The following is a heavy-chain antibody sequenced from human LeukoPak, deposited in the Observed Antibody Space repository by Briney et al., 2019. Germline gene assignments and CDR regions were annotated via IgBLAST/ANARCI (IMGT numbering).Heavy chain of an antibody. CDR3: ARVGVGGSSWYYFDY. Sequence: PSETLSLTCTVSGGSISSGSYYWGWIRQPPGKGLEWNRRIYYSGSTYYNPSLKSRVTISVDTSKNQCSLKLSSVTAADTAVYYCARVGVGGSSWYYFDYWGQGTLVTVSS. CDR1: GGSISSGSYY. V-gene: IGHV4-39*07. J-gene: IGHJ4*02. D-gene: IGHD6-13*01. CDR2: IYYSGST.